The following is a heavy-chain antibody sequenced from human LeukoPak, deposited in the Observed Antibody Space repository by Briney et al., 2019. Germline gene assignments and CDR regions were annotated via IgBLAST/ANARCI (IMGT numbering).Heavy chain of an antibody. CDR3: ARHKLGTQYFDY. J-gene: IGHJ4*02. V-gene: IGHV4-39*01. D-gene: IGHD7-27*01. CDR2: IYYSGST. CDR1: GGSISSSSYY. Sequence: SETLSLTCTVSGGSISSSSYYWGWIRQPPGKGLEWIGSIYYSGSTYYNPSLKSRVTISVDTSKNQFSLKLSSVTAADTAVYYCARHKLGTQYFDYWGQGTLVTVSS.